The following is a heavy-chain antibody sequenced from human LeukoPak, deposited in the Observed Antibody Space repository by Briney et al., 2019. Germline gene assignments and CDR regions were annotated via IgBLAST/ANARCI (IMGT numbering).Heavy chain of an antibody. D-gene: IGHD6-6*01. J-gene: IGHJ6*03. CDR1: GFSLSTSGVG. CDR2: IYWDDDK. CDR3: ARDSSSYYMDV. Sequence: KESGPTLVKPTQTLTLTCTFSGFSLSTSGVGVGWIRQPPGKALEWLALIYWDDDKRYNPSLKSRLTITKDTSKNQVVLTMTNMDPVDTATYYCARDSSSYYMDVWGKGTTVTVSS. V-gene: IGHV2-5*02.